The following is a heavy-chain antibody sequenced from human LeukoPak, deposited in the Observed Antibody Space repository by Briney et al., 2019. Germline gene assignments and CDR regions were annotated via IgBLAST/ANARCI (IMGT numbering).Heavy chain of an antibody. Sequence: GGSLRLSCAASGFTSSSYGMHWVRQAPGKGLEWVAVISYDGSNKYYADSVKGRFTISRDNSKNTLYLQMNSLRAEDTAVYYCAKDTHSSGWANDAFDIWGQGTMVTVSS. D-gene: IGHD6-19*01. CDR3: AKDTHSSGWANDAFDI. J-gene: IGHJ3*02. V-gene: IGHV3-30*18. CDR1: GFTSSSYG. CDR2: ISYDGSNK.